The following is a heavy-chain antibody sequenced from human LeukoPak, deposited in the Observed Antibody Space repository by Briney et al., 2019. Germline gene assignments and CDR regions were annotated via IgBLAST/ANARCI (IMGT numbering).Heavy chain of an antibody. V-gene: IGHV4-4*02. Sequence: SETLSLTCAVSGGSISSSNWWSWVRQPPGKGLEWIGEIYHSGSTNYNPSLKSRVTISVDKSKNQFSLKLSSVTAADTAVYYCARVYGDSGSIYLGIYYYYYMDVWGKGTTVTISS. CDR1: GGSISSSNW. CDR2: IYHSGST. J-gene: IGHJ6*03. CDR3: ARVYGDSGSIYLGIYYYYYMDV. D-gene: IGHD3-10*01.